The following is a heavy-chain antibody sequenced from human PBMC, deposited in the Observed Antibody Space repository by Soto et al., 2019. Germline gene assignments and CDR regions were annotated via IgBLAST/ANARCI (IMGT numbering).Heavy chain of an antibody. D-gene: IGHD3-3*01. V-gene: IGHV3-33*08. CDR1: GFSLSSYG. CDR2: IWYDGSIK. Sequence: GSLSLCCAASGFSLSSYGMHWVRQAPGKGLEWLAVIWYDGSIKYYADSVKGRFTISRDDSKNTLYLQMDSLRVEDSAIYYCPRTFSPGVAGRLFDFWGLGTPVTVSS. J-gene: IGHJ4*02. CDR3: PRTFSPGVAGRLFDF.